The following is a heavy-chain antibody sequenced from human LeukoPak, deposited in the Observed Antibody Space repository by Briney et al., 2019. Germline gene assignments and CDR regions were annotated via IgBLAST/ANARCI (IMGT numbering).Heavy chain of an antibody. CDR1: GGTFSSYA. V-gene: IGHV1-18*01. J-gene: IGHJ4*02. Sequence: ASVKVSCKASGGTFSSYAISWVRQAPGQGLEWMGWISTYNGATNYAQKFQGRVTMTTDTSTTTAYMELRSLRSDDTAVYYCARHRPPYDYWGQGTLVTVSS. CDR2: ISTYNGAT. CDR3: ARHRPPYDY.